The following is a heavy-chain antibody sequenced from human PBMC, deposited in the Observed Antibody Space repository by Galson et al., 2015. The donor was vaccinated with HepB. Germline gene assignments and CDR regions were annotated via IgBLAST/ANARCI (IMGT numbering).Heavy chain of an antibody. J-gene: IGHJ4*02. V-gene: IGHV3-30*02. D-gene: IGHD6-25*01. CDR1: GFTFSNYG. Sequence: SLRLSCAASGFTFSNYGMHWVRQAPGKGLEWVAYIQYNGFTKYYGDSVTGRFTISRDNSKNTLYLQMNSLRPEDTALYHRARNTPASGYHGLHYGGQGTLVTVSS. CDR2: IQYNGFTK. CDR3: ARNTPASGYHGLHY.